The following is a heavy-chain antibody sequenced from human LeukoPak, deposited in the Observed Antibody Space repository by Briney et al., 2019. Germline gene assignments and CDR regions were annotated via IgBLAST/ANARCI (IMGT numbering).Heavy chain of an antibody. J-gene: IGHJ5*02. CDR1: GFTFSSYS. V-gene: IGHV3-21*01. D-gene: IGHD3-16*01. CDR3: ARGFGGLGELLP. CDR2: ISSSSSYI. Sequence: PGGSLRLSCAASGFTFSSYSMNWVRQAPGKGLEWVSSISSSSSYIYYADSVKGRFTISRDNAKNSLYLQMNSLRAEDTAVYYCARGFGGLGELLPWGQGTLVTVSS.